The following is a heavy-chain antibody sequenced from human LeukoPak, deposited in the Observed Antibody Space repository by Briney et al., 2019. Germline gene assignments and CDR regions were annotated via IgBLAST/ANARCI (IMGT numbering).Heavy chain of an antibody. CDR1: GFTFSSYA. CDR3: ARNYYDSSGYGPYYFDY. Sequence: GGSLRLSCAASGFTFSSYAMHWVRQALGQGLEWMGRINPNSGGTNYAQKFQGRVTMTRDTSISTAYMELSRLRSDDTAVYYCARNYYDSSGYGPYYFDYWGQGTLVTVSS. V-gene: IGHV1-2*06. CDR2: INPNSGGT. J-gene: IGHJ4*02. D-gene: IGHD3-22*01.